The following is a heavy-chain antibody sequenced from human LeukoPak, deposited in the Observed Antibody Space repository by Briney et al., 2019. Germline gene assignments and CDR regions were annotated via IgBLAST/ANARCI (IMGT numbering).Heavy chain of an antibody. D-gene: IGHD6-13*01. CDR3: ARLGIAAAGTYRLRDY. J-gene: IGHJ4*02. V-gene: IGHV3-30*04. Sequence: PGGSLRLSCAASGFTFSSYAMHWVRQAPGKGLEWVAVISYDGSNKYYADSVKGRFTISRDNSKNTLYLQMNSLRAEDTAVYYCARLGIAAAGTYRLRDYWGQGTLVTVSS. CDR1: GFTFSSYA. CDR2: ISYDGSNK.